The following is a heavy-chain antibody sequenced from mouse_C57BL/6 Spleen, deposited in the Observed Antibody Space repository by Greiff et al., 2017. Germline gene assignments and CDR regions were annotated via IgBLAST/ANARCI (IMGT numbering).Heavy chain of an antibody. J-gene: IGHJ1*03. CDR2: ISYDGSN. CDR3: ARGGYGNYWYFDV. D-gene: IGHD2-10*02. Sequence: ESGPGLVKPSQSLSLTCSVTGYSITSGYYWNWIRQFPGNKLEWMGYISYDGSNNYNPSLKNRISIPRDTSKNQFFLKLNSVTTEDTATYYCARGGYGNYWYFDVWGTGTTVTVSS. V-gene: IGHV3-6*01. CDR1: GYSITSGYY.